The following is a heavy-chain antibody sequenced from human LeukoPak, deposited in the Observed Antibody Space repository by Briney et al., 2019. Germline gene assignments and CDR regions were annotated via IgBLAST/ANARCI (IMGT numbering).Heavy chain of an antibody. V-gene: IGHV1-69*13. D-gene: IGHD2-2*01. CDR3: ARVGEYCTGISCLDY. CDR1: GGTFSSYA. J-gene: IGHJ4*02. Sequence: SAKVSCKASGGTFSSYAISWVRQAPGQGLEWMGGIIPIFGTANYAQKFQGRVTITADESTSTAYMELGSLGSDDTAVYYCARVGEYCTGISCLDYWSQGTLVTVSS. CDR2: IIPIFGTA.